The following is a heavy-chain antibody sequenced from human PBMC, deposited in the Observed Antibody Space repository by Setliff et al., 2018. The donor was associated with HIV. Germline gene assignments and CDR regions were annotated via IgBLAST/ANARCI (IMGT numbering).Heavy chain of an antibody. CDR2: IYAAGAT. CDR3: ARRTYCSSTTCFDY. V-gene: IGHV3-66*04. Sequence: GGSLRLSCEISGFSVGDNYMTWVRQTPKMGLEWVSLIYAAGATYYADSIKGRFTISRDPSKNTLYLQMNSLRAEDTAVYYCARRTYCSSTTCFDYWGQGTLVTVSS. D-gene: IGHD2-2*01. J-gene: IGHJ4*02. CDR1: GFSVGDNY.